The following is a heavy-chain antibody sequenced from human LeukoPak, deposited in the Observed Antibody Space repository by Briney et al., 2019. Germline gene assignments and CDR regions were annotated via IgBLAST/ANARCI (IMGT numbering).Heavy chain of an antibody. CDR2: IYYSGST. V-gene: IGHV4-59*08. J-gene: IGHJ5*02. D-gene: IGHD2-2*01. CDR3: ASPTALYCSSTSCYGLGWFDP. CDR1: GGSISSYY. Sequence: SETLSLTCTVSGGSISSYYWSWIRQPPGKGLEWLGYIYYSGSTNYNPSLKSRVTISVDTSKNQFSLKLSSVTAADTAVYYCASPTALYCSSTSCYGLGWFDPWGQGTLVTVSS.